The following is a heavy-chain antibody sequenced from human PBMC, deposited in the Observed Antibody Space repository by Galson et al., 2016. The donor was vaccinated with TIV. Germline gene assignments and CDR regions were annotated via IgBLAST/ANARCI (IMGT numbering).Heavy chain of an antibody. D-gene: IGHD1/OR15-1a*01. CDR2: INPNSGGT. Sequence: SVKVSCKASGYTFTSYYIHWVRQAPGQGLEWMGWINPNSGGTMYAQKFQGWVTMARDTSITTAYMELSRLKSDDTAVYYCAKIGQEHDAFDIWGQGTMVTVSS. J-gene: IGHJ3*02. CDR1: GYTFTSYY. CDR3: AKIGQEHDAFDI. V-gene: IGHV1-2*04.